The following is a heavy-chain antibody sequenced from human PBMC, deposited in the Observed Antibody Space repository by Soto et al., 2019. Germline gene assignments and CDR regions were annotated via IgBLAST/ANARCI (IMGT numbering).Heavy chain of an antibody. CDR3: ARLTAVDSRYFFDN. J-gene: IGHJ4*02. CDR2: IKQDGSDK. Sequence: WGSLRLSCVASGFTFSNYWITWVCQAPGKGLEWVANIKQDGSDKYYEASVKGRFTFSRDNAKNSLNLQMNSLRTEDTAVYYCARLTAVDSRYFFDNWGQGTLVTV. CDR1: GFTFSNYW. D-gene: IGHD6-13*01. V-gene: IGHV3-7*01.